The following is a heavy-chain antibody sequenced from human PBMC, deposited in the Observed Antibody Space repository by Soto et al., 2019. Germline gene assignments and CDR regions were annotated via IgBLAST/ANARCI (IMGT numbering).Heavy chain of an antibody. D-gene: IGHD3-9*01. CDR3: TRKTSPTGIEV. V-gene: IGHV3-13*01. CDR1: GFTLSSYD. Sequence: EVQLVESGGGLVQPGGSLRLSCAASGFTLSSYDIHWVRQATGEGLAWVSGIGSGGDTHYADSVKGRFIISREDGKNSLYLQMNNLRVGDTAVYYCTRKTSPTGIEVWGQGATVTVSS. CDR2: IGSGGDT. J-gene: IGHJ6*02.